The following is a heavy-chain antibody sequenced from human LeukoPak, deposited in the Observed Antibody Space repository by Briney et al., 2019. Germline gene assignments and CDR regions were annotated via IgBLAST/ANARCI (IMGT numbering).Heavy chain of an antibody. D-gene: IGHD1-26*01. V-gene: IGHV3-48*04. Sequence: GGSLRLSCAASGFTFSSFSMNWVRQAPGKGLEWVSYISSSGSIIYYADSMKGRFTISRDNAKNSLYLQMNSLRAEDTAVYYCAREKWELLHYYYMDVWGKGTTVTISS. CDR1: GFTFSSFS. CDR2: ISSSGSII. CDR3: AREKWELLHYYYMDV. J-gene: IGHJ6*03.